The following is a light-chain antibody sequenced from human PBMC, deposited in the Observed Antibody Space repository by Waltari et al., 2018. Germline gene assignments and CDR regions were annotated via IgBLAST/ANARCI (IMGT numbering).Light chain of an antibody. CDR2: DVS. CDR3: SSYAGSNNLV. V-gene: IGLV2-8*01. CDR1: SSDVGDYDY. Sequence: QSALTQPPSASGSLGQSVTISCTGTSSDVGDYDYVSWFQQHPGKAPKHMIYDVSKRPSGVPDRLSGSKSGNTASLTVSGLQAEDEADYYCSSYAGSNNLVFGSGTKVTVL. J-gene: IGLJ1*01.